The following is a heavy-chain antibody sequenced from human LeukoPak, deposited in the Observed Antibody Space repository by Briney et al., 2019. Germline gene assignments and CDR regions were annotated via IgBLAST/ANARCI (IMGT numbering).Heavy chain of an antibody. D-gene: IGHD2-2*01. CDR1: GYSFTSCW. CDR2: IYPGDSDT. J-gene: IGHJ3*02. V-gene: IGHV5-51*01. CDR3: ARGASDIVVVPAAPDAFDI. Sequence: GESLKISCKGSGYSFTSCWIGWVRQMPGKGLEWMGIIYPGDSDTRYSPSFQGQVTISADKSISTAYLQWSSLKASDTAMYYCARGASDIVVVPAAPDAFDIWGQGTMVTVSS.